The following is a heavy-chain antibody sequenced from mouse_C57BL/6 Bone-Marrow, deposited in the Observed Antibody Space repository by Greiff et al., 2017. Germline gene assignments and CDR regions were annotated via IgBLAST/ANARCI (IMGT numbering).Heavy chain of an antibody. Sequence: QVQLQQPGAELVKPGASVKLSCKASGYTFTSYWMHWVKQRPGQGLEWIGMIHPNSGSANYNEKFKSKATLTVDKSSSTAYMQLSSLTSEDSAVYYRARSGLLRAWLAYWGQGTLVTVSA. CDR1: GYTFTSYW. V-gene: IGHV1-64*01. D-gene: IGHD1-1*01. J-gene: IGHJ3*01. CDR3: ARSGLLRAWLAY. CDR2: IHPNSGSA.